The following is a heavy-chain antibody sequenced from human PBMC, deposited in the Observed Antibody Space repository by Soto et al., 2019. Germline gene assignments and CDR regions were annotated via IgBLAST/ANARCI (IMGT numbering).Heavy chain of an antibody. J-gene: IGHJ4*02. CDR1: GGSISSGGYY. V-gene: IGHV4-31*03. Sequence: QVQLQESGPGLVKPSQTLSLTCTVSGGSISSGGYYWSWIRQHPGKGLEWIGYIYYSGSTYYNPSLXXXVXRSVDTSKNQFSLKLSSVTAAATAVYYCAREGGIVGATAADYWGQGTLVTVSS. CDR3: AREGGIVGATAADY. D-gene: IGHD1-26*01. CDR2: IYYSGST.